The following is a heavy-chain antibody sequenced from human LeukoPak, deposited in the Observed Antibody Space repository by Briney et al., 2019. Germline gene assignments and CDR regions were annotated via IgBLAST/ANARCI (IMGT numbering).Heavy chain of an antibody. D-gene: IGHD3-10*01. CDR2: MNPNSGNT. J-gene: IGHJ6*03. CDR1: EYTFTSYD. CDR3: ASWNYGSGSYSGYMDV. Sequence: ASVKVSCKASEYTFTSYDINWVRQATGQGLEWMGWMNPNSGNTGYAQKFQGRVTMTRNTSISTAYMELSSLRSEDTAVYYCASWNYGSGSYSGYMDVWGKGTTVTVSS. V-gene: IGHV1-8*01.